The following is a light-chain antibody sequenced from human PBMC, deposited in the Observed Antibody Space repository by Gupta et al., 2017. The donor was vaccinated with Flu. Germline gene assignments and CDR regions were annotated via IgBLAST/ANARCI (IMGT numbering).Light chain of an antibody. CDR2: DTP. CDR1: TGTVTGGHY. V-gene: IGLV7-46*01. J-gene: IGLJ3*02. CDR3: LHDNRGAWV. Sequence: QAVVTQDPSLTVSPGGTVTLTCGSSTGTVTGGHYVYWFQPKTGQAPRTRIYDTPNKQSCTPAPVSGSLIGGTVAMNRSGAQPEDDSYYSGLHDNRGAWVFGGGTKLTVL.